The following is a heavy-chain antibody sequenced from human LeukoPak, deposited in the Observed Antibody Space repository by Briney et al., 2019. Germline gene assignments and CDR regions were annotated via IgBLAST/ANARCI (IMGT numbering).Heavy chain of an antibody. CDR3: ARAQATVTRGPFDY. Sequence: SETLSLTCAVYGGSFSGYYWSWIRQPPGKGLEWTGEINHSGSTNYNPSLKSRVTISVDTSKNQFSLKLSSVTAADTAVYYCARAQATVTRGPFDYWGQGTLVTVSS. D-gene: IGHD4-17*01. V-gene: IGHV4-34*01. J-gene: IGHJ4*02. CDR1: GGSFSGYY. CDR2: INHSGST.